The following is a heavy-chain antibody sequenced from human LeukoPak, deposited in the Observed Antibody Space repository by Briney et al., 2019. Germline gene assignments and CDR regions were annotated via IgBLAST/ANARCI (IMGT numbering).Heavy chain of an antibody. Sequence: ASVKVSCKASGYTFTGYYMHWVRQAPGQGLEWMGWINPNSGGTNYAQKFQGGVTMTRDTSISTAYMELSRLRSDDTAVYYCARDLLLSRPGDNWFDPWGQGTLVTVSS. CDR2: INPNSGGT. V-gene: IGHV1-2*02. CDR3: ARDLLLSRPGDNWFDP. D-gene: IGHD2-15*01. J-gene: IGHJ5*02. CDR1: GYTFTGYY.